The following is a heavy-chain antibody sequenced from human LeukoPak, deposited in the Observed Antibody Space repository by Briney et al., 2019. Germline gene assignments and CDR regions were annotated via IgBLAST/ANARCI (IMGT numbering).Heavy chain of an antibody. CDR3: ARQIRFLEWLSDSGHRSFDY. CDR2: IYYSGST. V-gene: IGHV4-38-2*02. J-gene: IGHJ4*02. Sequence: SETLSLTCTVSGYSISSGYYWGWIRPPPGKGLEWIGSIYYSGSTYYNPSLKSRVTISVDTSKNQFSLKLSSVTAADTAVYYCARQIRFLEWLSDSGHRSFDYWGQGTLVTVSS. CDR1: GYSISSGYY. D-gene: IGHD3-3*01.